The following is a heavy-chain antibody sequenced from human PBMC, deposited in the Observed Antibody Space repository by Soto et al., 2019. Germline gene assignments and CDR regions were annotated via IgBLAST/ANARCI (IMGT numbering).Heavy chain of an antibody. Sequence: GGSLRLSCAASGFTFSSYWMYWVRQAPGKGLVWVSRINSDGSSTSYADSVKGRFTISRDNAKNTLYLQMNSLRAEDTAVYYCARMHDSSGYRGIDYWCQGTLVTVSS. D-gene: IGHD3-22*01. V-gene: IGHV3-74*01. CDR1: GFTFSSYW. CDR3: ARMHDSSGYRGIDY. J-gene: IGHJ4*02. CDR2: INSDGSST.